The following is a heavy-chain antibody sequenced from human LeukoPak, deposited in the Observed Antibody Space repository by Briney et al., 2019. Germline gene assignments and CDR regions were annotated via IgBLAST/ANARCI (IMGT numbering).Heavy chain of an antibody. Sequence: PSETLSLTCAVYGGSFSGYYWSWIRQPPGKGLEWIGEINHSGSTNYNPSLKSRVTISVDTSKNQFSLKLSSVTAADTAAYYRARGSSWYRPLDYWGQGTLVTVSS. J-gene: IGHJ4*02. V-gene: IGHV4-34*01. CDR3: ARGSSWYRPLDY. CDR2: INHSGST. CDR1: GGSFSGYY. D-gene: IGHD6-13*01.